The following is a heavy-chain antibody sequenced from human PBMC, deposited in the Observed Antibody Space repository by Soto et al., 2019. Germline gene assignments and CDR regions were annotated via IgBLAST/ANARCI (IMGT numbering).Heavy chain of an antibody. CDR1: GYTFTTYG. CDR3: ATEQFPHTYDSFDY. Sequence: QVQLVQSGAEMKKPGASVKVSFKASGYTFTTYGISWVRQAPGQGLEWMGWISAYNGNTHYAQKPQGRVTMTTDTSTRPAYVELRSLRSDDTAVYYCATEQFPHTYDSFDYWGQGTLVTVSS. V-gene: IGHV1-18*04. J-gene: IGHJ4*02. D-gene: IGHD5-12*01. CDR2: ISAYNGNT.